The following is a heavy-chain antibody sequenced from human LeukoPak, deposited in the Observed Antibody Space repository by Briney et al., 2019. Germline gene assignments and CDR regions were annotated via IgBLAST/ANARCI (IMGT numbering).Heavy chain of an antibody. CDR3: ARVASGYIYGLPLKFFFDD. CDR1: SISSYY. Sequence: SISSYYWGWIRQPPGKGLEWVSYISNSGSTIYYADSMRGRFTVSRDNAKSSLFLQMNSLRVEDTAVYYCARVASGYIYGLPLKFFFDDWGQGTLVTVSS. CDR2: ISNSGSTI. V-gene: IGHV3-11*01. J-gene: IGHJ4*02. D-gene: IGHD5-18*01.